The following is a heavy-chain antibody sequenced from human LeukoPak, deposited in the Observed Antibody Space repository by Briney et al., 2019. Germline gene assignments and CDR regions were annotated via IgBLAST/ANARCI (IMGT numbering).Heavy chain of an antibody. CDR1: GFTFSSYW. CDR2: IKQDGSEK. CDR3: ASAQGYYYYYGMDV. V-gene: IGHV3-7*01. Sequence: GGSLRLSCAASGFTFSSYWMSWVRQAPGKGLEWVANIKQDGSEKYYADSVEGRFTISRDNAKNSLYLQMNSLRAEDTAVYYCASAQGYYYYYGMDVWGQGTTVTVSS. J-gene: IGHJ6*02.